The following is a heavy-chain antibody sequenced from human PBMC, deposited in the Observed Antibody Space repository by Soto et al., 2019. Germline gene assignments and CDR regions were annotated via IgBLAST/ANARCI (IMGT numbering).Heavy chain of an antibody. Sequence: GGSLRLSCAASGFTFSSYAMHWVRQAPGKGLEWVAVIRYGGGSTYYADSVKGRFTISRDNSKNTLYLQMNSLRAEDTAVYYCAKDKLKEWPAPMDVWGQGTTVTVSS. V-gene: IGHV3-23*01. D-gene: IGHD3-3*01. CDR3: AKDKLKEWPAPMDV. CDR2: IRYGGGST. J-gene: IGHJ6*02. CDR1: GFTFSSYA.